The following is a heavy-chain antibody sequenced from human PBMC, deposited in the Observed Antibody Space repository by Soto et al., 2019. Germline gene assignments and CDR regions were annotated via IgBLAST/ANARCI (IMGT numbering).Heavy chain of an antibody. Sequence: SETLSLTCTVSGASVSSSTYSWGWIRQSPGQGLEWIGTIYSSENTYYNPSLLSRVTISVDTSKNEFSLKLSSVTAADTAVYCCARLNGYCISTNCHGYYGMDVWGQGTTVTVSS. CDR1: GASVSSSTYS. J-gene: IGHJ6*02. CDR2: IYSSENT. V-gene: IGHV4-39*01. CDR3: ARLNGYCISTNCHGYYGMDV. D-gene: IGHD2-2*03.